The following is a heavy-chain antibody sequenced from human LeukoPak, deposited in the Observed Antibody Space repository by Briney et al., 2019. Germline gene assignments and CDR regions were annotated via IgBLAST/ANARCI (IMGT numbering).Heavy chain of an antibody. J-gene: IGHJ4*02. Sequence: GGSLRLSCAASGFTLSSHAMNWVRQSPGRGLEWVSSISGSTGATLYADSVKGRFTISRDDSKNTLYLQMDILKVEDTALYYCVRRGGSDGWGDFDYWGQATLVTVSS. CDR1: GFTLSSHA. V-gene: IGHV3-23*01. D-gene: IGHD3-10*01. CDR3: VRRGGSDGWGDFDY. CDR2: ISGSTGAT.